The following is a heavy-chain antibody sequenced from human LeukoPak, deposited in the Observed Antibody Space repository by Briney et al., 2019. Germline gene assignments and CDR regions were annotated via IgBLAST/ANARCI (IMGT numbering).Heavy chain of an antibody. CDR1: GGSISSSY. CDR2: IYYSGST. J-gene: IGHJ3*02. Sequence: LETLSLTCTVSGGSISSSYWSWIRQPPGKGLEWIGYIYYSGSTNYNPSLKSRVTISINTSKNQFSLRLSSLTAADTAVYYCASPSTVTTTGGAFDIWGQGTMVTVSS. CDR3: ASPSTVTTTGGAFDI. D-gene: IGHD4-17*01. V-gene: IGHV4-59*01.